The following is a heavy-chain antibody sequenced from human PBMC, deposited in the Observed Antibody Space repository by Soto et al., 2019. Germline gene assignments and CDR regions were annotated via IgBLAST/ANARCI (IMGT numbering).Heavy chain of an antibody. CDR3: ARLQAAVPHY. V-gene: IGHV4-39*01. J-gene: IGHJ4*02. CDR2: IFYDGYT. D-gene: IGHD6-13*01. Sequence: QLQLQESGPGLVMPSETLSLTCTVSGDSISGSPYFWGWIRQPPGKRLEWLGSIFYDGYTLFTPSLRGRVTISVDTSKYQFSLKLASVASAVTATYFCARLQAAVPHYWGQGTLVTVSS. CDR1: GDSISGSPYF.